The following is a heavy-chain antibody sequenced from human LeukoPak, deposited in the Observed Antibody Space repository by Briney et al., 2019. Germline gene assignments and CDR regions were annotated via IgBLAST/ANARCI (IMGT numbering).Heavy chain of an antibody. J-gene: IGHJ4*02. D-gene: IGHD1-26*01. CDR2: ISSTSSFI. Sequence: PGGSLRLSCAASGFTFSSYSINWVRQAPGKGLEWVSCISSTSSFIYYADSVKGRFTISRDNAKNSLYLQMNSLTAEDTAVYYCAKEGGSYYFDYWGQGTLVTVSS. CDR1: GFTFSSYS. CDR3: AKEGGSYYFDY. V-gene: IGHV3-21*01.